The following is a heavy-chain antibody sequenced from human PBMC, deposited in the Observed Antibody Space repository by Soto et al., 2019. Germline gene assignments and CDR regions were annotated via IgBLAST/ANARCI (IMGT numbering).Heavy chain of an antibody. V-gene: IGHV4-34*01. CDR2: INHSGST. D-gene: IGHD2-2*02. CDR3: ARVRLVPAAIFIPRNDAFDI. Sequence: PSETLSLTCAVYGGSFSGYYRSWIRQPPGKGLEWIGEINHSGSTNYNPSLKSRVTISVDTSKNQFSLKLSSVTAADTAVYYFARVRLVPAAIFIPRNDAFDIWGQGTMVTVPS. CDR1: GGSFSGYY. J-gene: IGHJ3*02.